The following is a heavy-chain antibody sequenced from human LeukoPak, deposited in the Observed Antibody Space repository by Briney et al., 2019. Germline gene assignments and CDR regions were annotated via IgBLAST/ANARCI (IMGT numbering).Heavy chain of an antibody. CDR3: ARAGSRATNDAFDI. J-gene: IGHJ3*02. CDR1: GGSISSGGYS. V-gene: IGHV4-30-2*01. D-gene: IGHD1-26*01. CDR2: IYHSGST. Sequence: KPSQTLSLTCAVSGGSISSGGYSWSWIRQPPGKGLEWIGYIYHSGSTYYNPSLKSPVTISVDRSKNQFSLKLSSVTDADTAVYYCARAGSRATNDAFDIWGQGTMVTVSS.